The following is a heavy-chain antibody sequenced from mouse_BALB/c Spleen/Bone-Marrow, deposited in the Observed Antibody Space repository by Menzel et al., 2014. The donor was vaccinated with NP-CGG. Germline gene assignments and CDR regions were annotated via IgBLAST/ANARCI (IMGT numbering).Heavy chain of an antibody. CDR3: ARHITTVVADY. D-gene: IGHD1-1*01. CDR1: GFTFSSYA. Sequence: EVMLVESGGGLVKPGGSLKLSCAASGFTFSSYAMSWVRQTPEKRLEWVATISSGGSYTYYPDSVKGRFTISRDNAKNTPYLQMSSLRSEDTAMYYCARHITTVVADYWGQGTTLTVSS. J-gene: IGHJ2*01. V-gene: IGHV5-9-3*01. CDR2: ISSGGSYT.